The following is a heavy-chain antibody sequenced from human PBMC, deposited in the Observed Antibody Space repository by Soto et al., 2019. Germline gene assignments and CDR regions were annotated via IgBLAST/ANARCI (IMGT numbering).Heavy chain of an antibody. Sequence: GGSLRLSCAASGFTFSSYAMSWVRQAPGKGLEWVSAISGSGGSTYYADSVKGRFTISRDNSKNTLYLQMNSLRAEDTAVYYWAKDSAPDSSGYYVTDAFDIWGQGTMVTVSS. D-gene: IGHD3-22*01. V-gene: IGHV3-23*01. CDR1: GFTFSSYA. J-gene: IGHJ3*02. CDR3: AKDSAPDSSGYYVTDAFDI. CDR2: ISGSGGST.